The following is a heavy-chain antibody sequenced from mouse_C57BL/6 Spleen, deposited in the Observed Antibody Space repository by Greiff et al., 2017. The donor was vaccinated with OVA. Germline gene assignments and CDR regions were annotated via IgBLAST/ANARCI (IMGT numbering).Heavy chain of an antibody. CDR1: GYSFTSYY. J-gene: IGHJ1*03. CDR2: IYPGSGNT. V-gene: IGHV1-66*01. CDR3: ARGSTTVDWYFDV. D-gene: IGHD1-1*01. Sequence: QVQLQQSGPELVKPGASVKISCKASGYSFTSYYIHWVKQRPGQGLEWIGWIYPGSGNTKYNEKFKGKATLTADTSSSTAYMQLSSLTSEDSAVYYCARGSTTVDWYFDVWGTGTTVTVSS.